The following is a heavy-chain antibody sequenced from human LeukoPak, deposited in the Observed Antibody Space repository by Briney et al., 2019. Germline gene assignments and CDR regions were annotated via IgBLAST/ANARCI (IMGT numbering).Heavy chain of an antibody. D-gene: IGHD1-26*01. V-gene: IGHV3-30*03. J-gene: IGHJ4*02. CDR3: ARDLSERYSTDY. CDR1: GFTFSNYA. Sequence: GGSLSLSCAVYGFTFSNYARDWVRQAPGKGLEWVAFISDDGRVKYYADSVKGRVTIATDNPHNTLAHQMNSLRGEDTAVYYCARDLSERYSTDYWGQGTLVTVSS. CDR2: ISDDGRVK.